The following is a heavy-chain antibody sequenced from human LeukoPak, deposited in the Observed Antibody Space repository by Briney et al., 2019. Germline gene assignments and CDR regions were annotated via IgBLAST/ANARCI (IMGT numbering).Heavy chain of an antibody. Sequence: GGSLRLSXAASGFTFKSYGMHWVRQAPGEGIEWVAGIHYDGSNKYYVDSVKGRFTISRDNPKNTVHLQMNSLRSEDTAVYYCAKDYGNYYESGGLDRWGQGTLVTASS. D-gene: IGHD3-22*01. CDR3: AKDYGNYYESGGLDR. CDR1: GFTFKSYG. CDR2: IHYDGSNK. J-gene: IGHJ5*02. V-gene: IGHV3-30*02.